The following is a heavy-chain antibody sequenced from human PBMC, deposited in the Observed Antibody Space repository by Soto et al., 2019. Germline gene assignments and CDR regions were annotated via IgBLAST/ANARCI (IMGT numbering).Heavy chain of an antibody. CDR3: AKRPPASYYMDV. V-gene: IGHV3-23*01. J-gene: IGHJ6*03. Sequence: GGSLRLSCAASGFTFSSYAMSWVRQAPGKELERVKAISGSGGSTYYADTVKGQFTISRDHSKNTLYLQLNSLRAEDTAVYFCAKRPPASYYMDVWGKGTTVTVSS. CDR1: GFTFSSYA. CDR2: ISGSGGST. D-gene: IGHD2-2*01.